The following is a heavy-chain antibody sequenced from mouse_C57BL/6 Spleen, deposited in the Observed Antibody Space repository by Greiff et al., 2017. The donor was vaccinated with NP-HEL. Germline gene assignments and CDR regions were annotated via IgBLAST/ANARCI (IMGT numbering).Heavy chain of an antibody. V-gene: IGHV5-17*01. CDR1: GFTFSDYG. J-gene: IGHJ4*01. CDR2: ISSGSSTI. CDR3: ATITYAMDY. Sequence: EVMLVESGGGLVKPGGSLKLSCAASGFTFSDYGMHWVRQAPEKGLEWVAYISSGSSTIYYADTVKGRFTISRDNAKNTLFLQMTSPRSEDTAMYYCATITYAMDYWGQGTSVTVSS.